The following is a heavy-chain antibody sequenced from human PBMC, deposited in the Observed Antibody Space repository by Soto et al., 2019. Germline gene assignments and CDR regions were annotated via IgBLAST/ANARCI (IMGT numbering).Heavy chain of an antibody. Sequence: GGSLRLSCAASGFTVSSNYMSWVRQAPGKGLEWVSVIYSGGSTYYADSVKGRFTISRDNSKNTRYLQMNSLRAEDTAVYYCARDSSSWLPPYYYYGMDVWGQGTTVTVSS. CDR2: IYSGGST. CDR1: GFTVSSNY. J-gene: IGHJ6*02. V-gene: IGHV3-53*01. CDR3: ARDSSSWLPPYYYYGMDV. D-gene: IGHD6-13*01.